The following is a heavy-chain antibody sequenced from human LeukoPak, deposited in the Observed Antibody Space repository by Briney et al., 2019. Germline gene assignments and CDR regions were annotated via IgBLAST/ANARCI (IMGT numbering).Heavy chain of an antibody. CDR3: ARRLHYYGSGSSVPDSPNWFDP. J-gene: IGHJ5*02. CDR1: GGSFSGYY. CDR2: INHSGST. D-gene: IGHD3-10*01. Sequence: SETLSLTCAVYGGSFSGYYWSWIRQPPGKGLEWIGEINHSGSTNYNPSLKSRVTISVDTSKNQFSLKLSSVTAADTAVYYCARRLHYYGSGSSVPDSPNWFDPWGQGTLVTVSS. V-gene: IGHV4-34*01.